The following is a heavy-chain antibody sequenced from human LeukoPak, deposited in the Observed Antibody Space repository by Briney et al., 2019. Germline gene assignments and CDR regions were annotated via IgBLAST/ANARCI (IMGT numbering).Heavy chain of an antibody. V-gene: IGHV1-18*01. CDR1: GYTFTSYG. CDR3: ARGRSRITILGVFYSGWFDP. Sequence: ASVKVSCKASGYTFTSYGISWVRQAPGQGLEWMGWISAYNGNTNYAQKLQGRVTMTTDTSTSTAYMELRSLRSDDTAVYYCARGRSRITILGVFYSGWFDPWGQGTLVTVSS. J-gene: IGHJ5*02. D-gene: IGHD3-3*01. CDR2: ISAYNGNT.